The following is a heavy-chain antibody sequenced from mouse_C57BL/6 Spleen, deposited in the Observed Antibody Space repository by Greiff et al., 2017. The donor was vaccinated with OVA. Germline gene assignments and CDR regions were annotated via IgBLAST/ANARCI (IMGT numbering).Heavy chain of an antibody. Sequence: VQLQQPGAELVMPGASVKLSCKASGYTFTSYWMHWVKQRPGQGLEWIGEIDPSDSYTNYNQKFKGKSTLTVDKSSSTAYMQLSSLTSEDSAVYYCARWRYYAMDYWGQGTSVTVSS. V-gene: IGHV1-69*01. CDR1: GYTFTSYW. J-gene: IGHJ4*01. CDR3: ARWRYYAMDY. CDR2: IDPSDSYT.